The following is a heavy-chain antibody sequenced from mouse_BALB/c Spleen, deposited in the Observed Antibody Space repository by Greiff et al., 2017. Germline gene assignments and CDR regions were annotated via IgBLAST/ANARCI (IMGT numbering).Heavy chain of an antibody. Sequence: EVKLMESGGGLVKPGGSLKLSCAASGFTFSSYAMSWVRQTPEKRLEWVASISSGGSTYYPDSVKGRFTISRDNARNILYLQMSSLRSEDTAMYYCARGAGSLYYYAMDYWGQGTSVTVSS. D-gene: IGHD6-2*01. CDR1: GFTFSSYA. CDR2: ISSGGST. V-gene: IGHV5-6-5*01. CDR3: ARGAGSLYYYAMDY. J-gene: IGHJ4*01.